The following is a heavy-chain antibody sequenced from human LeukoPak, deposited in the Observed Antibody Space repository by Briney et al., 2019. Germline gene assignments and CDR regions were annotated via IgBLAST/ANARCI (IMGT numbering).Heavy chain of an antibody. CDR1: GESLTSSSNY. D-gene: IGHD6-19*01. CDR3: VSRVAGTCHFDK. J-gene: IGHJ4*02. CDR2: IYYSTNT. Sequence: PSETLSLTRTVSGESLTSSSNYWGWVRQPPGKGLEWIGHIYYSTNTYYNSSLNSRATISDDTSKNQVSLRLRSVTAADTALYFCVSRVAGTCHFDKWGEGSLVSVSS. V-gene: IGHV4-39*01.